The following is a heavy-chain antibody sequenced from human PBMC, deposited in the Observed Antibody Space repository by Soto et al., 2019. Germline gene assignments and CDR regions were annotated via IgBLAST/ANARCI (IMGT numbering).Heavy chain of an antibody. CDR3: AIDDRYYYGSSGPEDAFDI. CDR1: GGTFSSYA. J-gene: IGHJ3*02. D-gene: IGHD3-22*01. Sequence: SVKVSCKASGGTFSSYAISWVRQAPGQGLEWMGGIIPIFGTANYAQKFQGRVTITADESTSTAYMELSSLRSEDTAVYYCAIDDRYYYGSSGPEDAFDIWGQGTMVTVSS. CDR2: IIPIFGTA. V-gene: IGHV1-69*13.